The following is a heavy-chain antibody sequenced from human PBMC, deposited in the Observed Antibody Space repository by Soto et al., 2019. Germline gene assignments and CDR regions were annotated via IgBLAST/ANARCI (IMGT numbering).Heavy chain of an antibody. CDR3: AKSGVWFGEDSWAEYFQH. V-gene: IGHV3-30*18. J-gene: IGHJ1*01. D-gene: IGHD3-10*01. CDR1: GFTFSSYG. Sequence: QVQLVESGGGVVQPGRSLRLSCAASGFTFSSYGMHWVRQAPGKGLEWVAVISYDGSNKYYADSVKGRFTISRDNSKNTLYLQMNSLRAEDTAVYYCAKSGVWFGEDSWAEYFQHWGQGTLVTVSS. CDR2: ISYDGSNK.